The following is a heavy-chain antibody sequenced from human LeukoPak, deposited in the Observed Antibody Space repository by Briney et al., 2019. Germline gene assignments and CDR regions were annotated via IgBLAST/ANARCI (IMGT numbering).Heavy chain of an antibody. Sequence: GGSLRLSCAASGSTFSSYAMNWVRQAPGKGLEWVSGISGSGGSTYYADSVKGRFTISRDNSKNTLYLQMNSLRAEDTAVYYCAKQGATAVAAGGDFDYWGQGTLVTVSS. CDR3: AKQGATAVAAGGDFDY. D-gene: IGHD6-19*01. CDR2: ISGSGGST. V-gene: IGHV3-23*01. J-gene: IGHJ4*02. CDR1: GSTFSSYA.